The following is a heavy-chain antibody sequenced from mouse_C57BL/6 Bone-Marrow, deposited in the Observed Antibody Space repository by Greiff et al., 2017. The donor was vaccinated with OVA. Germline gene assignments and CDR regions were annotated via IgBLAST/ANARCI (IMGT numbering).Heavy chain of an antibody. Sequence: EVKLQESGPGLVKPSQSLSLTCSVTGYSITSGYYWNWIRQFPGNKLEWMGYISYDGSNNYNPSLKNRISITRDTSKNQFFLKLNSVTTEDTATYYCARDGDYVFDYWGQGTTLTVSS. CDR1: GYSITSGYY. CDR2: ISYDGSN. V-gene: IGHV3-6*01. D-gene: IGHD2-4*01. CDR3: ARDGDYVFDY. J-gene: IGHJ2*01.